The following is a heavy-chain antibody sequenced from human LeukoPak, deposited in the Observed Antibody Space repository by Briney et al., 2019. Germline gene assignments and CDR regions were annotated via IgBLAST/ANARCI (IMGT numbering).Heavy chain of an antibody. CDR2: IIPIFGTA. CDR1: GGTFSSYA. J-gene: IGHJ4*02. CDR3: ASSARTVTTVTFDY. Sequence: SVKVSCKASGGTFSSYAISWVRQAPGQGLEWMGGIIPIFGTANYARKFQGRVTITADESTSTAYMELSSLRSEDTAVYYCASSARTVTTVTFDYWGQGTLVTVSS. D-gene: IGHD4-17*01. V-gene: IGHV1-69*13.